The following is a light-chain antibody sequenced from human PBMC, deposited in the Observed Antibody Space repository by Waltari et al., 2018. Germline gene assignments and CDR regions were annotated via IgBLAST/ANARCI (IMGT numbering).Light chain of an antibody. CDR1: SSNIGAGHD. V-gene: IGLV1-40*01. Sequence: QSILTQPTSVSGAPGQRVTISCTGSSSNIGAGHDVHWYQAFPGTATKLLIYGNNNRPAVVPDRFSGAKSGSSASLAINGLQAEDEADYYCQSFDSNVRGGVVFGGGTKVTVL. CDR3: QSFDSNVRGGVV. CDR2: GNN. J-gene: IGLJ3*02.